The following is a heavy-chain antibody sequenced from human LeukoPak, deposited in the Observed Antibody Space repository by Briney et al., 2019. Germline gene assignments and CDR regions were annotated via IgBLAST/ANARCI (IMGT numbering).Heavy chain of an antibody. V-gene: IGHV4-59*01. CDR3: ARKTSLAGFASGLGFNY. D-gene: IGHD6-19*01. Sequence: PSETLSLTCTVSGASISSWYWSWIRQPPGKGLEWIGYIYGSGNTNYNPSLKSRVTMSIDTSKNQFSLKLTSVTAADTATYYCARKTSLAGFASGLGFNYWGQGILVTVSS. CDR1: GASISSWY. J-gene: IGHJ4*02. CDR2: IYGSGNT.